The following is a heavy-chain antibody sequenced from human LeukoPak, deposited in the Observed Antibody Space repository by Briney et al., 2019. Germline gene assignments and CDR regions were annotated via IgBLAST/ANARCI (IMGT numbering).Heavy chain of an antibody. CDR2: IHTSGST. Sequence: SETLSLTCTVSSGSSTFYYWTWIRQFPGKGLEWIGNIHTSGSTDYNPSLKSRITISVDTSKNQFSLKLSSVTAADTAVYYCARHDAGIAARPFDNWGQGTLVTVSS. CDR1: SGSSTFYY. V-gene: IGHV4-4*09. J-gene: IGHJ4*02. CDR3: ARHDAGIAARPFDN. D-gene: IGHD6-6*01.